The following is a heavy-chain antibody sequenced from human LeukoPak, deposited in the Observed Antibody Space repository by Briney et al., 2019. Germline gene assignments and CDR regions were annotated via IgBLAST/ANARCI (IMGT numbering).Heavy chain of an antibody. V-gene: IGHV1-2*02. J-gene: IGHJ4*02. D-gene: IGHD3-3*01. CDR2: INPNSGGT. CDR3: ARAQYYDFWSGYDY. CDR1: GYTFTGYY. Sequence: ASVKVSCKASGYTFTGYYMHWVRQAPGQGLEWMGWINPNSGGTNYAQRFQGRVTMTRDTSISTAYMELSRLRPDDTAVYYCARAQYYDFWSGYDYWGQGTLVTVSS.